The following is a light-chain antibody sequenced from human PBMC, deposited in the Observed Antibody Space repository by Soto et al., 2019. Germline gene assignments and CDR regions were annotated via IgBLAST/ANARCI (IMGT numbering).Light chain of an antibody. CDR2: DAS. CDR3: QQRSNWPWT. Sequence: EIVLTQSPATLSLSPGERATLSCRASQSVSTSLAWYQQKPGQAPRLLIYDASNRATGIPARFSGSGSGTDFRLTVSSLEPDDFALYYCQQRSNWPWTVGQGTKVEIK. V-gene: IGKV3-11*01. CDR1: QSVSTS. J-gene: IGKJ1*01.